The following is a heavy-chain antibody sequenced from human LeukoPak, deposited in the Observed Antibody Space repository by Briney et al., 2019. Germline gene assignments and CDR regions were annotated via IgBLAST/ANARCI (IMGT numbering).Heavy chain of an antibody. J-gene: IGHJ6*03. CDR3: ARDGYCSSTSCQELYYYYYYMDV. D-gene: IGHD2-2*03. CDR1: GYTFTSYY. Sequence: GASVKVSCKASGYTFTSYYMHWVRQAPGQGLEWMGIINPSGGSTSYAQKFQGRVTMTRDTSISTAYMELSRLRSDDTAVYYCARDGYCSSTSCQELYYYYYYMDVWGKGTTVTISS. V-gene: IGHV1-46*01. CDR2: INPSGGST.